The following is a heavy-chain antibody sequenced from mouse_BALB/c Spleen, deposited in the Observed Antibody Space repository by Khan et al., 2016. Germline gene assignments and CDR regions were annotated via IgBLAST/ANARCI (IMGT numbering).Heavy chain of an antibody. Sequence: QIQLVQSGPELKKPGETVKISCKASGYNFKNYGMNWVKQAPGKGLKWMGWIKTYTGESTYADDFKGRFAFSLEASASTAYLQINNLKNEDMATYFCVRRRLLDLYYAMDYWGQGTSVTVSS. CDR2: IKTYTGES. D-gene: IGHD3-2*02. J-gene: IGHJ4*01. V-gene: IGHV9-1*02. CDR1: GYNFKNYG. CDR3: VRRRLLDLYYAMDY.